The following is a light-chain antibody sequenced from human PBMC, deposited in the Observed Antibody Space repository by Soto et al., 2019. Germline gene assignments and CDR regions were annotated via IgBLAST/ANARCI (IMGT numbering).Light chain of an antibody. J-gene: IGLJ1*01. Sequence: QSALTQPASVSGSPGQSITISRTGTSSDVGAYIFVSWYQQHPGKAPKLMIYDIINRPSGVSNRFSGSKSGNTASLTISGLQAEDEADYYCVSFTTSRSYVFGTGTKVTVL. CDR1: SSDVGAYIF. CDR3: VSFTTSRSYV. CDR2: DII. V-gene: IGLV2-14*03.